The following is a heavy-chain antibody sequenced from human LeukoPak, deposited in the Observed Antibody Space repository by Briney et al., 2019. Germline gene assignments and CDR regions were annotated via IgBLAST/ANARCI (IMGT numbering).Heavy chain of an antibody. Sequence: PGGSLRLSCAASGFTFSNVWMSWVRQAPGKGLEWGGRIKSKTDGGTTDYAAPVKGRFTISRDNSKNTLYLQMNSLKTEDTAVYYCTTVSVVVPAAPPSWGQGTLVTVSS. J-gene: IGHJ4*02. CDR2: IKSKTDGGTT. D-gene: IGHD2-2*01. CDR1: GFTFSNVW. V-gene: IGHV3-15*01. CDR3: TTVSVVVPAAPPS.